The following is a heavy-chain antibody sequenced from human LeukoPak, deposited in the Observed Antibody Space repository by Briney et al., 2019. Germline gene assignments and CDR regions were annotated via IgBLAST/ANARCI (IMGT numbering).Heavy chain of an antibody. CDR2: INHSGST. Sequence: PSETLSLTCAVYGGSFSGYYWSWIRQPPGKGLEWIGEINHSGSTNYNPSLKSRVTISVDTSKNQFSLKLSSVTAADTAVYYCARARLHHTYGSGTSFDYWGQGIPVTVSS. CDR1: GGSFSGYY. J-gene: IGHJ4*02. CDR3: ARARLHHTYGSGTSFDY. V-gene: IGHV4-34*01. D-gene: IGHD3-10*01.